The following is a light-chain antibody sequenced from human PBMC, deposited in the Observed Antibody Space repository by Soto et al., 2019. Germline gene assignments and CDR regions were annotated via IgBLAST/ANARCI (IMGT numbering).Light chain of an antibody. Sequence: VLTQSPATLSSSAGERATLSCWASQSVGSYLAWYQQRLAKAPRLLIYNASNSATGIPARFSGSGSGTDFTLTISSLEPEDFAVYYCQQRSDWSSFGQGTKVEIK. CDR1: QSVGSY. V-gene: IGKV3-11*01. CDR3: QQRSDWSS. CDR2: NAS. J-gene: IGKJ2*01.